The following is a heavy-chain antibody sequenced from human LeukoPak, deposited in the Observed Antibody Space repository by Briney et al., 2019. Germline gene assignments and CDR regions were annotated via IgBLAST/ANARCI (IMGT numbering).Heavy chain of an antibody. CDR2: IKQDGSKK. CDR1: GFTFSSYW. D-gene: IGHD3-10*01. J-gene: IGHJ4*02. CDR3: ARFISLGG. Sequence: QPGGSLRLSSAASGFTFSSYWMSWVRQAPGKGLEWVANIKQDGSKKNYVDSVKGRFTISRDNAKNSLYLQMNSLRVEDTAVYYCARFISLGGWGQGAPVTVSS. V-gene: IGHV3-7*01.